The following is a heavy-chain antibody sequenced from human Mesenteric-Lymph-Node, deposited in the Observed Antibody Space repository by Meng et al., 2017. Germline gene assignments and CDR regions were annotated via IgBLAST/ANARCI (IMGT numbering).Heavy chain of an antibody. D-gene: IGHD2-21*01. J-gene: IGHJ4*02. CDR1: GGSIGSGDFY. Sequence: QVHRHASGLGLVTASQTLSLTCSVSGGSIGSGDFYWSWIRQPPGKGLEWIGYIYNSGSTYYNPSLKSRVTISVDTSKNQFSLKLRFVTAADTAVYYCAREGRSHQVGVSVYWGQGNLVTVSS. CDR2: IYNSGST. CDR3: AREGRSHQVGVSVY. V-gene: IGHV4-30-4*01.